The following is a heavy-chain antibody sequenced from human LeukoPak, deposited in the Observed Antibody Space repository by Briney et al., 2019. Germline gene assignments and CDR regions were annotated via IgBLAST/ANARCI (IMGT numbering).Heavy chain of an antibody. Sequence: GGSLRLSCAASGFTFSSYGMNWVRQAPGKGLEWVASISSSGTYKYYPDSMKGRFTISRDNARNSLFLQMKSLGAEDTAVYYCVRDLFYYEDSGYRYNWFDPWGQGTLVTVSS. J-gene: IGHJ5*02. CDR2: ISSSGTYK. D-gene: IGHD3-22*01. V-gene: IGHV3-21*01. CDR1: GFTFSSYG. CDR3: VRDLFYYEDSGYRYNWFDP.